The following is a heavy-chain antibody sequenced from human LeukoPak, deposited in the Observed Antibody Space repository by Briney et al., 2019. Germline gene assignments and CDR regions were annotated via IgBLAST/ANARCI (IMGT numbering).Heavy chain of an antibody. V-gene: IGHV1-46*03. CDR1: GYTFTSYY. CDR2: INPSGGST. Sequence: ASVKVSCKASGYTFTSYYMHWVRQAPGQGLEWMGIINPSGGSTSYAQKFQGRVTMTRDTSTSTVYMELSSLRSEDTAVYYCARAPKARPQEPNYSYYMDVLGKGTTVTVSS. CDR3: ARAPKARPQEPNYSYYMDV. D-gene: IGHD6-6*01. J-gene: IGHJ6*03.